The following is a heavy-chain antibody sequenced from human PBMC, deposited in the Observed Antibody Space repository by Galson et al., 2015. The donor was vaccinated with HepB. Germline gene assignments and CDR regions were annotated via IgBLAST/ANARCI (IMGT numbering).Heavy chain of an antibody. CDR3: ATTPNETIFGVVTWFDP. V-gene: IGHV1-24*01. J-gene: IGHJ5*02. CDR2: FDPEDGET. Sequence: SVKVSCKVSGYTLTELSMHWVRQAPGKGLEWMGGFDPEDGETIYAQKFQGRVTMTEDTSTDTAYMELSSLRSEDTAVYYCATTPNETIFGVVTWFDPWGQGTLVTVSS. D-gene: IGHD3-3*01. CDR1: GYTLTELS.